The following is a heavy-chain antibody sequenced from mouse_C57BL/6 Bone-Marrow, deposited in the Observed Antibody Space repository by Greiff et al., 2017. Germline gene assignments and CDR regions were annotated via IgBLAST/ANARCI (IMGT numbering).Heavy chain of an antibody. D-gene: IGHD1-1*01. CDR3: SRDNTVDY. CDR2: IYPGDGAT. Sequence: VQLLQSGPELVKPGASVKISCTASGYAFSSSWMNWVKQTPGKGLEWIGRIYPGDGATNYNGKFKGKATLTADKSSSTDSMQLSSLRSEDAAVYFCSRDNTVDYWGQGTTLTVSS. J-gene: IGHJ2*01. CDR1: GYAFSSSW. V-gene: IGHV1-82*01.